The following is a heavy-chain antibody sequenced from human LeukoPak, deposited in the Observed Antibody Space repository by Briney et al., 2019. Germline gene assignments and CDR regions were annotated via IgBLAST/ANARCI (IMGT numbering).Heavy chain of an antibody. J-gene: IGHJ4*02. CDR2: INPNSGGT. CDR3: VRGIYNDY. Sequence: GASVRVSCKASGYTFTGHYIHWVRQAPGQGLEWMGWINPNSGGTNYAQNFQGRVTMTRDTSISTAYMELLRLRSDDTAVYYCVRGIYNDYWGQGTLVTVSS. D-gene: IGHD3-10*01. V-gene: IGHV1-2*02. CDR1: GYTFTGHY.